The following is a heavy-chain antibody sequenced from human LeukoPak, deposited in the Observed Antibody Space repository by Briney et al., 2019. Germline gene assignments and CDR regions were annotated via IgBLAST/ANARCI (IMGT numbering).Heavy chain of an antibody. Sequence: WIGETNHSGSTNYNPSLKSRVTISVDTSKNQFSLKLSSVTAADTAVYYCASGSSTSPAEYWGQGTLVTVSS. J-gene: IGHJ4*02. V-gene: IGHV4-34*01. D-gene: IGHD2-2*01. CDR2: TNHSGST. CDR3: ASGSSTSPAEY.